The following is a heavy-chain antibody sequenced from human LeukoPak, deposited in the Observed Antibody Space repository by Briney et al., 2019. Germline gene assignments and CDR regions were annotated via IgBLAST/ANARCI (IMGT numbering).Heavy chain of an antibody. J-gene: IGHJ4*02. CDR1: GFTLNTYS. Sequence: PGGSLRLSCAASGFTLNTYSIYWVRQAPGKGLEWVTLISYDGIDKYYANFVKGRFTISRDSSKNTLKLQMNSLRPEDTAVYYCARPRRPNTAQDHNLDYWGQGAQVTVSS. D-gene: IGHD1-1*01. CDR2: ISYDGIDK. V-gene: IGHV3-30*04. CDR3: ARPRRPNTAQDHNLDY.